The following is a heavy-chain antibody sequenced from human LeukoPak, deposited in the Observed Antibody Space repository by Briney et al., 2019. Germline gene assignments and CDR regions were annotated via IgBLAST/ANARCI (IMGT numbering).Heavy chain of an antibody. V-gene: IGHV4-59*01. J-gene: IGHJ6*02. D-gene: IGHD5-18*01. CDR2: IYYSGST. CDR3: AREGYSYGSNYYYGMDV. CDR1: GGSISSYY. Sequence: PSETLSLTCTVSGGSISSYYWSWIRQPPGKGLEWIGYIYYSGSTNYNPSLKSRVTISVDTSKNQFSLKLSSVTAADTAVYYCAREGYSYGSNYYYGMDVWGQGTTVTVSS.